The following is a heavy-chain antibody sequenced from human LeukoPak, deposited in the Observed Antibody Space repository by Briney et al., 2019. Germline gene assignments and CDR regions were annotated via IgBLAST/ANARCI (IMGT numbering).Heavy chain of an antibody. D-gene: IGHD6-19*01. J-gene: IGHJ4*02. Sequence: PSETLSLTCAVYGGSFSGYYWSWIRQPPGKGLEWIGEINHSGGTNYNPSLKSRVTISVDTSKNQFSLKLSSVTAADTAVYYCARLYSGWPDYWGQGTLVSVSS. CDR3: ARLYSGWPDY. CDR1: GGSFSGYY. CDR2: INHSGGT. V-gene: IGHV4-34*01.